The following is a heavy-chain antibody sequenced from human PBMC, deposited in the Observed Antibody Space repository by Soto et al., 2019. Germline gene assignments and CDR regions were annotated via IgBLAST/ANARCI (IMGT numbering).Heavy chain of an antibody. Sequence: PGGSLRLSCAASRFTFSTYWMHWVRQAPGKGLVWVSRINSDGTGTSYADSVKGRITISRDNAKNTLYLQMNSLRSEDTAVYYCAGDSSGYSYDAFDIWGQGTMFTVSS. CDR1: RFTFSTYW. D-gene: IGHD3-22*01. CDR3: AGDSSGYSYDAFDI. V-gene: IGHV3-74*01. CDR2: INSDGTGT. J-gene: IGHJ3*02.